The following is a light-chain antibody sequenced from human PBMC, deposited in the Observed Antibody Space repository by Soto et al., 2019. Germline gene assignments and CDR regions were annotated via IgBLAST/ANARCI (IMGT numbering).Light chain of an antibody. CDR1: RDISVY. J-gene: IGKJ2*01. Sequence: DIQMTQSPSSLSASVGDRVTITCQASRDISVYLNWYQQKPGKPPTLLVYDASNVQAGVPSRFSASGSGTHFSLTISNLQPEDIATYYCQQYDNLPPYTFRQGTNVEIK. V-gene: IGKV1-33*01. CDR3: QQYDNLPPYT. CDR2: DAS.